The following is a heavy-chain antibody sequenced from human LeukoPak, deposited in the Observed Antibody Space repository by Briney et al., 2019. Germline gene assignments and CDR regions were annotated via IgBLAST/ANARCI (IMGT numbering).Heavy chain of an antibody. D-gene: IGHD3-22*01. CDR3: ARGYYDSSAYYSADY. V-gene: IGHV1-2*02. J-gene: IGHJ4*02. CDR1: GYTFTGYY. Sequence: GASVKVSCKASGYTFTGYYIHWVRQAPGQGLEWMGWINPNTGDTNYAQKFQGRVTMTRDTSISTAYMELTRLRSDDTAVYYCARGYYDSSAYYSADYWGQGTLATVSS. CDR2: INPNTGDT.